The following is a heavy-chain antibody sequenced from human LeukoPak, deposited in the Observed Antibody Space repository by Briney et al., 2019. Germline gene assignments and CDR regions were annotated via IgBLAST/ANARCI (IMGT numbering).Heavy chain of an antibody. CDR1: GCTFTGYY. CDR2: INPNSGGT. J-gene: IGHJ4*02. D-gene: IGHD1-1*01. CDR3: ARSTTGFEHFDY. Sequence: ASVKVSCKASGCTFTGYYMHWVRQAPGQGLEWMGWINPNSGGTNYAQKFQGRVTMTRDTSISTAYMELSRLRSDDTAVYYCARSTTGFEHFDYWGQGTLVTVSS. V-gene: IGHV1-2*02.